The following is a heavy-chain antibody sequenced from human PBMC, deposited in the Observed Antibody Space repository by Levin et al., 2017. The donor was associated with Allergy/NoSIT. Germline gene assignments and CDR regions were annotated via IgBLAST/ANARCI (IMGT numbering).Heavy chain of an antibody. Sequence: SQTLSLTCAVYGGSLSGSYWSWIRQPPGKGLEWIGEINHSGSTNYNSSLKSRVTISIDTSKNQLSLTLSSVTAADTAVYYCARASRGYTSGWYAGWGQGTLVTVSS. D-gene: IGHD6-19*01. CDR3: ARASRGYTSGWYAG. CDR1: GGSLSGSY. CDR2: INHSGST. J-gene: IGHJ4*02. V-gene: IGHV4-34*01.